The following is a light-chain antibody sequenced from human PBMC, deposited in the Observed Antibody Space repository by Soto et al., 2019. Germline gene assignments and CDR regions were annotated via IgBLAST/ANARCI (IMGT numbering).Light chain of an antibody. CDR3: QQSYSPPPLT. Sequence: DIQMTQSPSSLSASVGDRVTITCRASQSVSSLLNWYQQKPGKAPNLLIYGASSLQSGVPSRFSGSGSGTDFTLTISSLQPEDFATYYCQQSYSPPPLTFGGGTRLEIK. V-gene: IGKV1-39*01. CDR1: QSVSSL. CDR2: GAS. J-gene: IGKJ4*01.